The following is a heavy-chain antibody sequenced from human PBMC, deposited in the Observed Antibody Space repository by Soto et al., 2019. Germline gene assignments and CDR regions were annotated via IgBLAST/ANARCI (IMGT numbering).Heavy chain of an antibody. Sequence: PGGSLRLSCSASGVTFSSYMMNWVRQAPGKGLEWVSSISSSSSDIKHADSLKGRFTISRDDAKNSLYLQMNSLRAEDTAVYYCARSGYSGSFYFDCWGQGTLVTVSS. J-gene: IGHJ4*02. CDR3: ARSGYSGSFYFDC. CDR2: ISSSSSDI. CDR1: GVTFSSYM. V-gene: IGHV3-21*01. D-gene: IGHD1-26*01.